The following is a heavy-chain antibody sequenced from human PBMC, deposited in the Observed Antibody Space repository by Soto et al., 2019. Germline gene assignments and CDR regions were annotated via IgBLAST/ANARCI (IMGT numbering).Heavy chain of an antibody. CDR3: ARMKLGSLDH. CDR1: GVPFPSYG. CDR2: INPSSQLR. J-gene: IGHJ1*01. V-gene: IGHV1-69*09. D-gene: IGHD3-10*01. Sequence: QVVLLQSGTEVKRPGSSVKVSCKASGVPFPSYGFAWVRQAPGRGLEWMGRINPSSQLRNYEQSLQGSVTITADTSTTTDYMELSGLTSEDTAGYYCARMKLGSLDHCGQGTLVTVSS.